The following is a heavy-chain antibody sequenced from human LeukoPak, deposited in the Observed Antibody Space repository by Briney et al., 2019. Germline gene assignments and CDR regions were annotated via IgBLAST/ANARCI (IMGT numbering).Heavy chain of an antibody. J-gene: IGHJ6*02. D-gene: IGHD4-23*01. CDR1: GFTFSSSW. CDR2: IKSKTDGGTT. CDR3: TTFSLMTTVGVYGMDV. Sequence: GGSLRLSCAASGFTFSSSWMRWVRQAPGKGLEWVGRIKSKTDGGTTDYAAPVKGRFTISRDDSKNTLYLQMNSLKTEDTAVYHCTTFSLMTTVGVYGMDVWGQGTTVSVSS. V-gene: IGHV3-15*01.